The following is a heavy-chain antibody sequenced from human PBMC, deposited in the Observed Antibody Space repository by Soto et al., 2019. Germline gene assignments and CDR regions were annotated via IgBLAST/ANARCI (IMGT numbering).Heavy chain of an antibody. Sequence: GGSLRLSCVASGVEFSNYAMSWVRQAPGKGLEWVSISSASGRSRYHADSVKGRFTISRDNSKNTLYLHMTNLRAEDTAVYYCAKDGNWLDVYFDVWGQGTPVTVSS. CDR3: AKDGNWLDVYFDV. CDR2: SSASGRSR. V-gene: IGHV3-23*01. J-gene: IGHJ4*02. D-gene: IGHD6-19*01. CDR1: GVEFSNYA.